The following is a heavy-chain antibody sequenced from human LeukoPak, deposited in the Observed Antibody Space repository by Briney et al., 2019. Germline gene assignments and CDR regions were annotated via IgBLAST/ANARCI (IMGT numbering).Heavy chain of an antibody. Sequence: GGSLRLSCVGFGFSFSDSAIHWVRQAAGKGLEWVGRIRSEPKNFATAYAASVRGRFTISRDDSKNTAYLQMDGLKNEDTAVYYCAKDQDDYGGFFDYWGQGTLVTVSS. CDR1: GFSFSDSA. D-gene: IGHD4/OR15-4a*01. CDR3: AKDQDDYGGFFDY. J-gene: IGHJ4*02. CDR2: IRSEPKNFAT. V-gene: IGHV3-73*01.